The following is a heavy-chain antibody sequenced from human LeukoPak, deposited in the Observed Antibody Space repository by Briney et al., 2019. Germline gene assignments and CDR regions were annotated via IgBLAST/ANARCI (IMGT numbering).Heavy chain of an antibody. CDR2: IYTSGST. Sequence: PSETLSLTCTVSGGSISSGSYYWSWIRQPAGKGLEWIGRIYTSGSTNYHPSLKSRVTISVDPSKNQFSLKLSSVTAADTAVYYCARGYCSGGSCYSLYFDYWGQGTLVTVSS. V-gene: IGHV4-61*02. J-gene: IGHJ4*02. CDR3: ARGYCSGGSCYSLYFDY. D-gene: IGHD2-15*01. CDR1: GGSISSGSYY.